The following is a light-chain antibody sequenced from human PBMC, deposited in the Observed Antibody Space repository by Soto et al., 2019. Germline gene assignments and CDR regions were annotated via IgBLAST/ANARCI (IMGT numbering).Light chain of an antibody. Sequence: DIVMTQSPLSLSVTPGEPASISCRSSQSLLHSNGYNYLDWYLQKPGQSPQLLIYFVSNRASGVPDRFSGSGTGTDFTLKRSRVEHEDVGVYYCMQALQTRTFGQGTKVEIK. CDR3: MQALQTRT. V-gene: IGKV2-28*01. CDR1: QSLLHSNGYNY. J-gene: IGKJ1*01. CDR2: FVS.